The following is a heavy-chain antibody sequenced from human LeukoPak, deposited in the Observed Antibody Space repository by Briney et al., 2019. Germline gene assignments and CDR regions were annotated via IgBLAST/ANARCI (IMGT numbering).Heavy chain of an antibody. CDR1: GHSISSGYY. CDR3: ARHRGDNSNPRYYFNYMDV. CDR2: MYHRGST. J-gene: IGHJ6*03. D-gene: IGHD4-11*01. Sequence: SETLSLTCSVSGHSISSGYYWGWLRQPPGKGLEWIGTMYHRGSTYYNPSLESLVTMSGDTYKNHFSLKLSSVIAADAAVYYWARHRGDNSNPRYYFNYMDVWGKGTTVTVSS. V-gene: IGHV4-38-2*01.